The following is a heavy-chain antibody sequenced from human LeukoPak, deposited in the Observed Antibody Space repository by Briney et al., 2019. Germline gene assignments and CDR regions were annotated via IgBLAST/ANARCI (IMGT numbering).Heavy chain of an antibody. J-gene: IGHJ4*02. Sequence: ASVKVSCKASGYTFTSYGISWVRQAPGRGLEWMGWISAYNGNTNYAQKLQGRVTMTTDTSTSTAYMELRSLRSDDTAVYYCARHRRSDYYDSSGYLWVGYYFDYWGQGTLVTVSS. CDR1: GYTFTSYG. CDR3: ARHRRSDYYDSSGYLWVGYYFDY. V-gene: IGHV1-18*01. CDR2: ISAYNGNT. D-gene: IGHD3-22*01.